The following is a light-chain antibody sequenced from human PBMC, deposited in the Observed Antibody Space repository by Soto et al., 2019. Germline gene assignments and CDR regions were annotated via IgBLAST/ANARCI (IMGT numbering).Light chain of an antibody. J-gene: IGLJ2*01. CDR3: QSYDSSLSAVV. CDR2: GNS. Sequence: QSVLTQPPSVSGAPGQRVTSSCTGSSSNIGAGYDVHWYQQLPGTAPKLLIYGNSNRPSGVPDRFSGSKSGTSASLAITGLQAEDEADYSCQSYDSSLSAVVFGGGTKLTVL. CDR1: SSNIGAGYD. V-gene: IGLV1-40*01.